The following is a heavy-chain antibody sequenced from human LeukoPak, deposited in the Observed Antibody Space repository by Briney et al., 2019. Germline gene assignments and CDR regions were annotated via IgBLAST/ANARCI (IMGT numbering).Heavy chain of an antibody. CDR3: ARAGGYSYGYVYYYYYMDV. J-gene: IGHJ6*03. V-gene: IGHV4-38-2*02. CDR2: INHSGST. Sequence: PSETLSLTCTVSGYSISSGYYWGWIRQPPGKGLEWIGEINHSGSTNYNPSLKSRVTISVDTSKNQFSLKLSSVTAADTAVYYCARAGGYSYGYVYYYYYMDVWGKGTTVTVSS. CDR1: GYSISSGYY. D-gene: IGHD5-18*01.